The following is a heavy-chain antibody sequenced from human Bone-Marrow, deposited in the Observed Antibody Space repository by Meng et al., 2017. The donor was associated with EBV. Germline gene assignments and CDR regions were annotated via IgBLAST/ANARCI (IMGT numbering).Heavy chain of an antibody. V-gene: IGHV7-4-1*02. CDR2: INTKTGKP. CDR1: GYTFTSYA. CDR3: ARDGGRRLDY. D-gene: IGHD3-16*01. J-gene: IGHJ4*02. Sequence: QGQLVQSGSDLQKPGASVKLSCKASGYTFTSYAMNWVRQAPGQGLEWMGWINTKTGKPTYAPGFTGRFVFSLDTSDSTTYLQISSLKTEDSAVYYCARDGGRRLDYWGQGTLVTVSS.